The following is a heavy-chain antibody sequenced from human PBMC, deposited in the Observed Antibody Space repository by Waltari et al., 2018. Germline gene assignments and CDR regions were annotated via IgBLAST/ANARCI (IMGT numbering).Heavy chain of an antibody. CDR1: DDSFNDYY. Sequence: QVQLQESGPGLVKPSETLSLTCTISDDSFNDYYWCWIRQPPGKGLEWLGYIHYSGSTDSSPSFKSRVTMSIYTSKNQFSLNLSSVSAADTAVYYCARDAATGYFDSWGQGTLVTVSS. D-gene: IGHD1-1*01. V-gene: IGHV4-59*01. CDR3: ARDAATGYFDS. J-gene: IGHJ4*02. CDR2: IHYSGST.